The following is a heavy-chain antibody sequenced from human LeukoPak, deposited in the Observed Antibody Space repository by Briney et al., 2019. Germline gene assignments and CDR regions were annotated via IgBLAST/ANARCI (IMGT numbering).Heavy chain of an antibody. D-gene: IGHD6-13*01. CDR2: INPNSGGT. CDR3: ARGEGAAGFFDY. J-gene: IGHJ4*02. CDR1: GYTFTGYY. Sequence: ASVKVSCKASGYTFTGYYMHWVRQAPGQGLEWMGWINPNSGGTIYAQKFQGRVAMTRDTSISTVYMELSRLRSDDTAVYYCARGEGAAGFFDYWGQGTLVTVSS. V-gene: IGHV1-2*02.